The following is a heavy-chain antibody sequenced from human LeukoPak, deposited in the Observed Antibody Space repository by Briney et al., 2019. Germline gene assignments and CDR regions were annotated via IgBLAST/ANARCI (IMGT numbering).Heavy chain of an antibody. CDR2: IYTSGST. Sequence: PSQTLSLTCTVSGGSISSGSYYWRWIRQPAGTGLEWIGRIYTSGSTNYNPSLKSRVTISVDTSKNQFSLKLSSVTAADTAVYYCARSPNWYFDLWGRGTLVTVSS. V-gene: IGHV4-61*02. CDR1: GGSISSGSYY. J-gene: IGHJ2*01. CDR3: ARSPNWYFDL.